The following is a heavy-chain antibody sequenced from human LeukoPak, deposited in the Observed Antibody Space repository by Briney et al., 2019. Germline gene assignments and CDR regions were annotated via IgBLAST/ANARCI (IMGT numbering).Heavy chain of an antibody. CDR2: INHSGST. CDR1: GGSFSGYY. J-gene: IGHJ5*02. Sequence: KPSETLSLTCAVYGGSFSGYYWSWIRQPPGKGLEWIGEINHSGSTNYNPSLKSRVTISVDTSKNQFSLKLSSVTAADTAVYYCGRGSFAGNWFDPWGQGTLVTVSS. CDR3: GRGSFAGNWFDP. V-gene: IGHV4-34*01.